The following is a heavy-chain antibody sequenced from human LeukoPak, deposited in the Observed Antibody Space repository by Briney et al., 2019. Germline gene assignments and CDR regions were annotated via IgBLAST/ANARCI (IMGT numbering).Heavy chain of an antibody. V-gene: IGHV4-34*01. CDR2: INHSGST. Sequence: SETLSLTCAVYGGSFSGYYWSWIRQPPGKGLEWIGEINHSGSTNYNPSLKSRVTISVDTSKNEFSLRLSSVTAADTAVYYCERGPGYYDSSGYYYYFDYWGQGTLVTVSS. CDR1: GGSFSGYY. D-gene: IGHD3-22*01. J-gene: IGHJ4*02. CDR3: ERGPGYYDSSGYYYYFDY.